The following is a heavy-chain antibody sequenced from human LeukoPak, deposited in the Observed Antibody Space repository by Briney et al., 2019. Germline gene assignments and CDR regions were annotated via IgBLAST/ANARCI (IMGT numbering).Heavy chain of an antibody. CDR1: GGSISSGSYY. CDR2: IYTSGST. V-gene: IGHV4-61*02. Sequence: SETLSLTCTVSGGSISSGSYYWSRIRQPAWKGLEWIGRIYTSGSTNYNPSLKSRVTISVDTSKNQFSLKLSSVTAADTAVYYCARELDTAMVTYYFDYWGQGTLVTVSS. D-gene: IGHD5-18*01. CDR3: ARELDTAMVTYYFDY. J-gene: IGHJ4*02.